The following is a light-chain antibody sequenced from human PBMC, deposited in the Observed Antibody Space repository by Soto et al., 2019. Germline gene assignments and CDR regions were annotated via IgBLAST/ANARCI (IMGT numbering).Light chain of an antibody. CDR3: CSYAGNYTPYI. Sequence: QPVLTQPRSVSGSPGQSVTISCTGTSSDVGGYDFVSWYQQHPGKAPKLMIYDVTKRPSGVPDRFSGSKSGNTASLTISGLQAEDEADYYCCSYAGNYTPYIFGSGTKLTVL. CDR2: DVT. CDR1: SSDVGGYDF. J-gene: IGLJ1*01. V-gene: IGLV2-11*01.